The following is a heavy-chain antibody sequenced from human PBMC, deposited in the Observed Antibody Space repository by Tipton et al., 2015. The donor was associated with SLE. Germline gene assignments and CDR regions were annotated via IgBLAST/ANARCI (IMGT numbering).Heavy chain of an antibody. CDR3: VRDPRSLQWYFDY. CDR2: IYTSAST. D-gene: IGHD3-3*01. Sequence: TLSLTCTVSGGSISGYYWSWVRQPAGKGLEWIGRIYTSASTIYNPSLKSRVTLSSDTSKNQFSLRLISVTAADTAVYYCVRDPRSLQWYFDYWGKGLLVSVSS. J-gene: IGHJ4*02. V-gene: IGHV4-4*07. CDR1: GGSISGYY.